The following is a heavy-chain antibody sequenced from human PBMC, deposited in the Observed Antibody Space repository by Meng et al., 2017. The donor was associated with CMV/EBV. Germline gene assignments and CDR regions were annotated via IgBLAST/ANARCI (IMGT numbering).Heavy chain of an antibody. CDR3: ARGDFWSGTNMYYYYGMDV. J-gene: IGHJ6*02. V-gene: IGHV1-69*05. CDR2: IIPIFGTA. Sequence: SVKVSCKASGGTFSSYAISWVRQAPGQGLEWMGGIIPIFGTANYAQKFQDRVTITTDESTSTAYMELSSLRSEDTAVYYCARGDFWSGTNMYYYYGMDVWGQGTTVTVSS. CDR1: GGTFSSYA. D-gene: IGHD3-3*01.